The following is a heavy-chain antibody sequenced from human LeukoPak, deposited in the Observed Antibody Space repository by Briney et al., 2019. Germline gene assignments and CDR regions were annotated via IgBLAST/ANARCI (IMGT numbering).Heavy chain of an antibody. D-gene: IGHD5-18*01. CDR2: IYTGESDT. CDR1: GSRFTSYW. J-gene: IGHJ6*02. CDR3: ARRGYSSYGMDV. V-gene: IGHV5-51*01. Sequence: GGPLQISGQGSGSRFTSYWVGWVRRLPGKGLEGMGIIYTGESDTRYSPSFQGQVTISADKSISTAYLQWSSLKASDTAMYYCARRGYSSYGMDVWGQGTTVTVSS.